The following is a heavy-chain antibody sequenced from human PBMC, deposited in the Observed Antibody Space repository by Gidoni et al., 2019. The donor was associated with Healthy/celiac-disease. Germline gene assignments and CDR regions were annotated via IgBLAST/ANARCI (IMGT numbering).Heavy chain of an antibody. CDR3: ARDRGYSSGWYLFDY. CDR2: ISSSSSTI. D-gene: IGHD6-19*01. Sequence: EVQLVESGGGLVQPGGSLRLSCAASGFTFSSYSMNWVRQAPGKGLEWVSYISSSSSTIYYADSVKGRFTISRDNAKNSLYLQMNSLRAEDTAVYYCARDRGYSSGWYLFDYWGQGTLVTVSS. CDR1: GFTFSSYS. V-gene: IGHV3-48*01. J-gene: IGHJ4*02.